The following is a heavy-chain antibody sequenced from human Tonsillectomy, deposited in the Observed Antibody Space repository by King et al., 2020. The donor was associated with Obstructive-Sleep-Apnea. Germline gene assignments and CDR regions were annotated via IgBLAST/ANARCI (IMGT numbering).Heavy chain of an antibody. CDR2: IKQDGSEK. CDR1: GFTFSSYW. J-gene: IGHJ4*02. D-gene: IGHD6-19*01. Sequence: VQLVESGGGLVQPGGSLRLSCAASGFTFSSYWMNWVRQAPGKGLEWVANIKQDGSEKYYVDSVKGRFTISRDNAENSMFLQINSLRAEDTAVYYCARDRGWSPWDYWGQGTLVTVSS. V-gene: IGHV3-7*03. CDR3: ARDRGWSPWDY.